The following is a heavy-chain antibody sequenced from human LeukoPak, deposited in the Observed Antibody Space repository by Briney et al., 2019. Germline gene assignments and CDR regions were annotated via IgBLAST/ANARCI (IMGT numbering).Heavy chain of an antibody. V-gene: IGHV3-66*01. CDR2: IYSGGTT. CDR3: ARVRLDRSERNLDAFEN. CDR1: GFSVSSTY. D-gene: IGHD1-14*01. J-gene: IGHJ3*02. Sequence: PGGSLRLSCATSGFSVSSTYMSWVRQAPGKGLEWVSVIYSGGTTYYADSVKGRFTISRDNSKNTLYLQMNSLRAGDTAVYFCARVRLDRSERNLDAFENWGQGTMVTVSS.